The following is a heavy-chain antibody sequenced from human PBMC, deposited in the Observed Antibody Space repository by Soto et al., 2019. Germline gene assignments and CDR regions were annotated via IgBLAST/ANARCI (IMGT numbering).Heavy chain of an antibody. CDR3: AREKGVLWFGEYYGMDV. CDR2: IYYSGST. J-gene: IGHJ6*02. CDR1: GGSISSGGYY. D-gene: IGHD3-10*01. V-gene: IGHV4-31*03. Sequence: SETLSLTCTVSGGSISSGGYYWSWIRQHPGKGLEWIGYIYYSGSTYYNPSLKSRVTISVDTSKNQFSLKLSSVTAADTAVYYCAREKGVLWFGEYYGMDVWGQGTTVT.